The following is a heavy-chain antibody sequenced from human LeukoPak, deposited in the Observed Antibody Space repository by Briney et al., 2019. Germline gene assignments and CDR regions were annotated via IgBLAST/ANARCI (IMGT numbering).Heavy chain of an antibody. Sequence: LPGGSLRLSCAASGVPFSRYWMYWVRQAPGKGLVWVSRINPDGSSTSYADSVKGRFTISRDNAKNTLYLQMNSLRAEDTAVYYCALLITFDAFDLWGQGTTVTVSS. J-gene: IGHJ3*01. V-gene: IGHV3-74*01. D-gene: IGHD1-14*01. CDR3: ALLITFDAFDL. CDR2: INPDGSST. CDR1: GVPFSRYW.